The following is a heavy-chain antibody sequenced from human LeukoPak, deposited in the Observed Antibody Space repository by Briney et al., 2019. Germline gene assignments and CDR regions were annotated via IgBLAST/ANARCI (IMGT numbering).Heavy chain of an antibody. CDR2: IYTSGST. V-gene: IGHV4-61*02. J-gene: IGHJ3*02. CDR3: ARSVDGLDAFDI. CDR1: GGSISSGSYY. D-gene: IGHD6-19*01. Sequence: SETLSLTCTVSGGSISSGSYYWSWIRQPAGKGLEWIGRIYTSGSTNYNPSLKSRVTISVDTSKNQFSLKLSSVTAADTAVYYCARSVDGLDAFDIWGQGTMVTVSS.